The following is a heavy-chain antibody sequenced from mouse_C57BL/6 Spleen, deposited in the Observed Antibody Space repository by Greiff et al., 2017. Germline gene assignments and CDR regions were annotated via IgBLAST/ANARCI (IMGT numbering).Heavy chain of an antibody. J-gene: IGHJ1*03. CDR1: GFTFSDYG. D-gene: IGHD1-1*01. V-gene: IGHV5-17*01. CDR3: ARPPSTVVARYWYFDV. Sequence: DVTLQESGGGLVKPGGSLKLSCAASGFTFSDYGMHWVRQAPEKGLEWVAYISSGSSTIYYADTVKGRFTISRDNAKNTLFLQMTSLRSEDTAMYYCARPPSTVVARYWYFDVWGTGTTVTVSS. CDR2: ISSGSSTI.